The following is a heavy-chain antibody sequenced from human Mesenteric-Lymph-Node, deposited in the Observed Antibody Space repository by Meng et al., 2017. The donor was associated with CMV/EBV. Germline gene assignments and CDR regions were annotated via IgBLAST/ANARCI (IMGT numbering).Heavy chain of an antibody. CDR1: GFTFSSYE. D-gene: IGHD1-1*01. CDR3: ARVQFTGPGRWFDP. V-gene: IGHV3-48*03. Sequence: GESLKISCAASGFTFSSYEMNWVRQAPGKGLEWVSYISSSGSTIYYADSVKGRFTISRDNAKNSLYLQMNSLRAEDTAVYYCARVQFTGPGRWFDPWGQGTLVTVSS. CDR2: ISSSGSTI. J-gene: IGHJ5*02.